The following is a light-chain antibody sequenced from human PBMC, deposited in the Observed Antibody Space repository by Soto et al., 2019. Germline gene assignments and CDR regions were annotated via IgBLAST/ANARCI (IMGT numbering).Light chain of an antibody. CDR2: EVS. V-gene: IGLV2-14*01. J-gene: IGLJ1*01. CDR3: TSYTSSITYV. CDR1: SSDVGGYNY. Sequence: QSVLTQPASVSGSPGQSITISCTGTSSDVGGYNYVSWYQQHPGKAPKLMIYEVSNRPSGVSNRFSGSKSGNTASLTTSGLQAEDEADYYCTSYTSSITYVFGTGTKVTLL.